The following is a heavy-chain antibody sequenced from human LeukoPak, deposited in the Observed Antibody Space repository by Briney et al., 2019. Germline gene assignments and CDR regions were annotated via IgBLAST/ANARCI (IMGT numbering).Heavy chain of an antibody. D-gene: IGHD5-18*01. CDR1: GYTFTGYY. Sequence: GASVKVSCKASGYTFTGYYMHWVRQAPAQGLEWMGWINPNSGGTNYAQKFQGRVTMTRDTSMSTAYMELSRLRSDGTAVYYCARGTGEGYSYGRYYFDYWGQGTLVTVSS. V-gene: IGHV1-2*02. CDR2: INPNSGGT. J-gene: IGHJ4*02. CDR3: ARGTGEGYSYGRYYFDY.